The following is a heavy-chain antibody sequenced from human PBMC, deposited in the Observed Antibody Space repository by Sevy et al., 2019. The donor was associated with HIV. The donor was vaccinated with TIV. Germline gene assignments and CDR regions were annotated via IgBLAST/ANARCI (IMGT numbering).Heavy chain of an antibody. CDR2: INPNSGVT. J-gene: IGHJ6*02. CDR3: ARLTMALTSDSYGMDV. CDR1: GYRFSDYY. V-gene: IGHV1-2*02. Sequence: ASVKVSCKASGYRFSDYYVHWVRQAPGQGLEWMGWINPNSGVTKYAQKFEGRATMTRDTSSNLAYMEVSRLRSDDRAVYYCARLTMALTSDSYGMDVWGQGTTVTVSS.